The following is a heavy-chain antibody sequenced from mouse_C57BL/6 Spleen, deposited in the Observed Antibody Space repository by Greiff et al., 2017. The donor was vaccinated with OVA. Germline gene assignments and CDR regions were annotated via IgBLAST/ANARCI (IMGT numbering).Heavy chain of an antibody. CDR2: IYPGDGDT. V-gene: IGHV1-82*01. CDR3: ARNRFDY. J-gene: IGHJ2*01. Sequence: QVQLQQSGPELVKPGASVKISCKASGYAFSSSWMNWVKQRPGKGLEWIGRIYPGDGDTNYNGKFKGKATLTVDKSSSTAHMELRSLTSEDSAVYYCARNRFDYWGQGTTLTVSS. CDR1: GYAFSSSW.